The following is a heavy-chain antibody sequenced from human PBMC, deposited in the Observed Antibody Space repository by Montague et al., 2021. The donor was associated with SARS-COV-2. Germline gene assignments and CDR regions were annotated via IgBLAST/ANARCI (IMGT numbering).Heavy chain of an antibody. D-gene: IGHD3-3*01. CDR3: ASIYVPRDFWSGLQYYFDY. CDR1: GDSISNYY. V-gene: IGHV4-59*01. J-gene: IGHJ4*02. CDR2: INYSGST. Sequence: SETLSLTCTVSGDSISNYYWSWIRQPPGKGLEWIGYINYSGSTNYNPSLKSRVTISVDTSKNQFSLKLSSVTAADTAVYYCASIYVPRDFWSGLQYYFDYWGQGTLVTVSS.